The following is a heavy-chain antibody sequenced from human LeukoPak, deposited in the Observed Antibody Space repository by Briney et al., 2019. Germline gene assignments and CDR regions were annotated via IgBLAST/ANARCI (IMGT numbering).Heavy chain of an antibody. CDR1: GFTFDDYA. D-gene: IGHD3-22*01. CDR3: AKDSSGYYWDY. J-gene: IGHJ4*02. CDR2: ISWDGGST. V-gene: IGHV3-43D*03. Sequence: GGSLRLSCAASGFTFDDYAMHWVRQAPGKGLEWVSLISWDGGSTYYADSVKGRFTISRDNRKNSLYLQMNSLRAEDTALYYCAKDSSGYYWDYWGQGTLVTVSS.